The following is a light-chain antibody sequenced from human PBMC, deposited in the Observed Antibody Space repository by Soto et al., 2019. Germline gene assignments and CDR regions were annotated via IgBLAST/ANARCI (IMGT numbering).Light chain of an antibody. V-gene: IGKV3-11*01. J-gene: IGKJ1*01. CDR1: QSVRSY. CDR2: DAS. Sequence: ELVLTQSPATPSLSPGERATLSCRASQSVRSYLAWYQQKPGQAPRLLIYDASNRATGIPARFSGSGCGTEFTLTISSLQSEDFAVYDCQQYNNWPTWTFGQGTKVDIK. CDR3: QQYNNWPTWT.